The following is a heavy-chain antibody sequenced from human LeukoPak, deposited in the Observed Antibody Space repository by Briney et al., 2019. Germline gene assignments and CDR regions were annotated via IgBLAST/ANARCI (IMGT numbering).Heavy chain of an antibody. D-gene: IGHD3-10*01. CDR1: GFTFRSYG. CDR3: AKGFGPYGSGSYYNNWFDP. Sequence: PGGSLRLSCAASGFTFRSYGMHWVRQAPGKGLEWVAFIRYDGSNKYYADSVKGRFTISRDNSKNTLYLQMNSLRAEDTAVYYCAKGFGPYGSGSYYNNWFDPWGQGTLVTVSS. V-gene: IGHV3-30*02. J-gene: IGHJ5*02. CDR2: IRYDGSNK.